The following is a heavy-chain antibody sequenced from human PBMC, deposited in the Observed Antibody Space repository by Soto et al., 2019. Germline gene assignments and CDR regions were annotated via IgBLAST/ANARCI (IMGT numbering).Heavy chain of an antibody. CDR1: GFTFGSYA. CDR3: ARVVATTYYFDY. J-gene: IGHJ4*02. V-gene: IGHV3-23*01. CDR2: ISGSGGST. Sequence: PGGSLRLSCAASGFTFGSYAMSWVRQAPGKGLEWVSAISGSGGSTYYADSVKGRFTISRDNSKNTLYLQMNSLRAEDTAVYYCARVVATTYYFDYWGQGTLVTVSS. D-gene: IGHD5-12*01.